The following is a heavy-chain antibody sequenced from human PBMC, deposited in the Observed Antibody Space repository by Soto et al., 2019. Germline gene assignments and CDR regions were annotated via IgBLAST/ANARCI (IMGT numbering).Heavy chain of an antibody. V-gene: IGHV4-30-4*01. J-gene: IGHJ4*02. CDR3: ARAIGWFGELLGGYYFDY. Sequence: SETLSLTCTVSGGSISSGDYYWSWIRQPPGKGLECIGYIYYSGSTYYNPSLKSRVTISVDTSKNQFSLKLSSVTAADTAVYYCARAIGWFGELLGGYYFDYWGQGTLVTVSS. CDR1: GGSISSGDYY. CDR2: IYYSGST. D-gene: IGHD3-10*01.